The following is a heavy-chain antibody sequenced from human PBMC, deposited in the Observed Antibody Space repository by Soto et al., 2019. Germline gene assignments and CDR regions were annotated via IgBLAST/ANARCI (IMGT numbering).Heavy chain of an antibody. Sequence: GGSLRLSCAASGFTFSSYGMHWVRQAPGKGLEWVAVISYDGSNKYYADSVKGRFTISRDNSKNTLYLQMNSLRAEDTAVYYCAKAAPGYYIPTNWFDPWGQGTLVTVSS. CDR3: AKAAPGYYIPTNWFDP. V-gene: IGHV3-30*18. CDR2: ISYDGSNK. J-gene: IGHJ5*02. CDR1: GFTFSSYG. D-gene: IGHD3-9*01.